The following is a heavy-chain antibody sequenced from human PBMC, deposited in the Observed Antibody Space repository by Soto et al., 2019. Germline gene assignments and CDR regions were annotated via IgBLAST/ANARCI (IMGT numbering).Heavy chain of an antibody. CDR1: GYSFTSYW. Sequence: PGESLKISCKGSGYSFTSYWIGWVRQMPGKGLEWMGIIYPGDSDTRYSPSFQGQVTISADKSISTAYLQWGSMKASDTAMYYCARHGLGYCSGGSCYSYYYYGMDVWGQGTTVTVSS. CDR2: IYPGDSDT. V-gene: IGHV5-51*01. J-gene: IGHJ6*02. D-gene: IGHD2-15*01. CDR3: ARHGLGYCSGGSCYSYYYYGMDV.